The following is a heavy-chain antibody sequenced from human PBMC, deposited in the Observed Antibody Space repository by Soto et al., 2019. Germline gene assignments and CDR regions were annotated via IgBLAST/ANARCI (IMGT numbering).Heavy chain of an antibody. CDR1: GGTFSSYA. J-gene: IGHJ6*02. CDR2: IIPIFGTA. CDR3: ARDLSPIAARRDYYSMDV. D-gene: IGHD6-6*01. V-gene: IGHV1-69*01. Sequence: QVQLVQSGAEVKKPGSSVKVSCKASGGTFSSYAISWVRQAPGQGLEWMGGIIPIFGTANYAQKFQGRVTITADESTSTAYMELSSLRSEDTAVYYCARDLSPIAARRDYYSMDVWGQGTTVTVSS.